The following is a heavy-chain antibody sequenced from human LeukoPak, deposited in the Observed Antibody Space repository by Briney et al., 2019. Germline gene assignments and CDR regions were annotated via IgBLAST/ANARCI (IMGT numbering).Heavy chain of an antibody. J-gene: IGHJ5*02. CDR1: GYTFTGYY. CDR3: ARDPNRGYVSGFDP. V-gene: IGHV1-2*02. CDR2: INPNSGGT. Sequence: GASVKVSCKASGYTFTGYYMHWVRQAPGQGLEWMGWINPNSGGTSYAQKFQGRVTMTRDTSTSTVYMELSSLRSEDTAVYYCARDPNRGYVSGFDPWGQGTLVTVSS. D-gene: IGHD3-22*01.